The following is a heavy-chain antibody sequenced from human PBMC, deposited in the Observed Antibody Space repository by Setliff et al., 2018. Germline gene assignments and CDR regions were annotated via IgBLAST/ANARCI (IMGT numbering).Heavy chain of an antibody. Sequence: ASVKVSCKASGYTFNNYFLHWVRQAPGRGLEWMGRFHPYSGHTNYAQNFQGRVTMTMDASITTVYMELSRLTSDDTAVYYCVRSPPNRGSGSGWYGDFWGQGTLVTAPQ. CDR1: GYTFNNYF. D-gene: IGHD6-19*01. CDR3: VRSPPNRGSGSGWYGDF. V-gene: IGHV1-2*06. CDR2: FHPYSGHT. J-gene: IGHJ4*02.